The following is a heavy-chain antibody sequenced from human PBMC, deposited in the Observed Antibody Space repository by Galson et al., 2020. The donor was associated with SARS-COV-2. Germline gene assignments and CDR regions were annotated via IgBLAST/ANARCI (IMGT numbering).Heavy chain of an antibody. V-gene: IGHV4-39*01. D-gene: IGHD1-20*01. Sequence: PSETLSLTCTVSGDSIISTAYCWGWIRQPPGKGLEWIGSIYDSGSTYYNPSLKSRVTMSVDTSKNQFSLKLSSVTAADTTVYYCARLPLTGNMGRGYVDLWGRGTLVTVSS. J-gene: IGHJ2*01. CDR2: IYDSGST. CDR1: GDSIISTAYC. CDR3: ARLPLTGNMGRGYVDL.